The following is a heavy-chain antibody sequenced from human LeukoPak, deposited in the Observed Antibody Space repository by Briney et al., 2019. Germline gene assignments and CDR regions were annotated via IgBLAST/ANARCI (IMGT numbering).Heavy chain of an antibody. V-gene: IGHV1-69*04. D-gene: IGHD1-26*01. CDR2: IIPILGIA. CDR3: ALSYSGGYYAEAFDI. J-gene: IGHJ3*02. CDR1: GGTFSSYA. Sequence: GASVKVSCKASGGTFSSYAISWVRQAPGQGLEWMGRIIPILGIANYAQKFQGRVTITADKSTSTAYMELSSLRSEDTAVYYCALSYSGGYYAEAFDIWGQGTMVTVSS.